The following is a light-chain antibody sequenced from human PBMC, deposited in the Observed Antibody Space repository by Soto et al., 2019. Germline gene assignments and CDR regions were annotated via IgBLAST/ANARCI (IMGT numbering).Light chain of an antibody. CDR3: SSYVCINNLV. CDR1: SSDVGGYRY. Sequence: QSALTQPPSASGSPGQSVTISCTGASSDVGGYRYVSWYQQYPGKAPKLLIYEVSKRPSGVPDRFSGSKLGNTASLPVSGLQAEDEADYYCSSYVCINNLVFGGGTKLTVL. CDR2: EVS. V-gene: IGLV2-8*01. J-gene: IGLJ2*01.